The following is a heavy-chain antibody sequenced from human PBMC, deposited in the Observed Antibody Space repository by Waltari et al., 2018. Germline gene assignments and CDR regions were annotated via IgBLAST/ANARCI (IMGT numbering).Heavy chain of an antibody. J-gene: IGHJ4*02. CDR1: GYTFTGYY. D-gene: IGHD3-3*01. CDR2: INPTSGGT. CDR3: ARDLRFLESVDY. Sequence: QVQLVQSGAEVKKPGASVKVSCKASGYTFTGYYMHWVRQAPGQGLEWMGRINPTSGGTNYAQKFQGRVTMTRDTSISTAYMELSRLRSDDTAVYYCARDLRFLESVDYWGQGTLVTVSS. V-gene: IGHV1-2*06.